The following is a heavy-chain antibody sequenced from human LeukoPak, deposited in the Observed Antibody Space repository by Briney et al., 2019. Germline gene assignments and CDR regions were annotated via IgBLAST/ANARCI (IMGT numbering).Heavy chain of an antibody. CDR1: GFTFSSCS. J-gene: IGHJ3*02. V-gene: IGHV3-23*01. CDR3: AKDLKDIVVVVAATLDDAFDI. CDR2: ISGSGGST. D-gene: IGHD2-15*01. Sequence: PGGSLRLSCAASGFTFSSCSMNWVRQAPGKGLEWVSAISGSGGSTYYADSVKGRFTISRDNSKNTLYLQMNSLRAEDTAVYYCAKDLKDIVVVVAATLDDAFDIWGQGTMVTVSS.